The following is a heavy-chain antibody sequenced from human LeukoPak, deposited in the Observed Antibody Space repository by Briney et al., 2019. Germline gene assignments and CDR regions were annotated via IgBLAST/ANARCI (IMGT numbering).Heavy chain of an antibody. Sequence: SGTLSLTCSVSGVSISGYYWSWVRQPPGKGLEWIGYIFYSGSTNYNPSLKSRVTISIDTSKNQLSLKRNSLTAADTDVYYVAAERRGYYSFFAYWGQGTLVTVSS. CDR2: IFYSGST. V-gene: IGHV4-59*01. D-gene: IGHD3-3*01. J-gene: IGHJ4*02. CDR1: GVSISGYY. CDR3: AAERRGYYSFFAY.